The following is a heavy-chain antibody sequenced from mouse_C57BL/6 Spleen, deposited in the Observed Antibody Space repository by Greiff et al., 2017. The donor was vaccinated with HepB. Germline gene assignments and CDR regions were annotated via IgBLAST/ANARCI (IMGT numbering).Heavy chain of an antibody. Sequence: VQLQQSGPELVKPGASVKISCKASGYSFTDYYMNWVKQRHGQGLEWIGVINPNNGNTSYNQKFKGKATLTVDKSSSTAYMQLSSLTSEDSAVYCCARRGGYYYGGFDDWGQGTTLTVSS. CDR1: GYSFTDYY. V-gene: IGHV1-39*01. CDR2: INPNNGNT. J-gene: IGHJ2*01. D-gene: IGHD1-1*01. CDR3: ARRGGYYYGGFDD.